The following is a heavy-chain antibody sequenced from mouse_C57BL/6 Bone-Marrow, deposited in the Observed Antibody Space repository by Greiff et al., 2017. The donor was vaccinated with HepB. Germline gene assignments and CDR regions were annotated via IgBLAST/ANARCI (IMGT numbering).Heavy chain of an antibody. CDR3: ARSYYDYDRTWFAY. J-gene: IGHJ3*01. Sequence: QVQLQQPGPELVKPGASVKISCKASGYAFSSSWMNWVKQRPGKGLEWIGRIYPGDGDTNYNGKFKGKATLTADKSSSTAYMQLSSLTSEDSAVYFCARSYYDYDRTWFAYWGQGTLVTVSA. CDR1: GYAFSSSW. D-gene: IGHD2-4*01. CDR2: IYPGDGDT. V-gene: IGHV1-82*01.